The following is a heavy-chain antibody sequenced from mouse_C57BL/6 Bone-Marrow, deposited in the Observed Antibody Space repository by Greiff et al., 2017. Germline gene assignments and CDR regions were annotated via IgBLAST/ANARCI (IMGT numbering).Heavy chain of an antibody. CDR3: TTSVCYGNPYYCGF. CDR1: GYNIKDDY. J-gene: IGHJ2*01. D-gene: IGHD2-1*01. V-gene: IGHV14-4*01. Sequence: VQLQQSGAELVRPGASVKLSCTASGYNIKDDYMHWVKQRPEQGLEWIGWIDPMNGDTEYALKFQGKATITADTSSNTAYLQLSSLTLKDTAVYYGTTSVCYGNPYYCGFWGQGTALTVSS. CDR2: IDPMNGDT.